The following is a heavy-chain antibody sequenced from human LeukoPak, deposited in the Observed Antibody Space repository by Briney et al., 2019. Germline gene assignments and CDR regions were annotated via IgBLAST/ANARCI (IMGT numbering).Heavy chain of an antibody. CDR3: AKSAAAGTFYYYGMDV. J-gene: IGHJ6*02. CDR2: INPNSGGT. CDR1: GYSFTGYY. D-gene: IGHD6-13*01. V-gene: IGHV1-2*02. Sequence: GASVKVSCKASGYSFTGYYMHWVRQAPGQGLEWMGWINPNSGGTNYAQKFQGRVTMTRDTSISTAYMELSRLRSDDTAVYYCAKSAAAGTFYYYGMDVWGQGTTVTVSS.